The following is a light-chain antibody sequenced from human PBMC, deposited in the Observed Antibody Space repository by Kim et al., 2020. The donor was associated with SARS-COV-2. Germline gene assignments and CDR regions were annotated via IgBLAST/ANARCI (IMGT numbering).Light chain of an antibody. Sequence: SPGQSVTISCTGTSNDIGGFNFVSWYQQHPGKAPKLVIYDVTKRPSGIPDRFSGSKSGNTASLTISGLQPEDESDYYCCTYAGNWGFGGGTQLTVL. CDR3: CTYAGNWG. CDR2: DVT. V-gene: IGLV2-11*03. J-gene: IGLJ3*02. CDR1: SNDIGGFNF.